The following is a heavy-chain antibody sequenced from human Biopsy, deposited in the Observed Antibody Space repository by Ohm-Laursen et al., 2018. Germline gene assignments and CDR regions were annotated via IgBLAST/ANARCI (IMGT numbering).Heavy chain of an antibody. V-gene: IGHV1-8*01. D-gene: IGHD2-2*01. CDR2: MNPVSTNT. J-gene: IGHJ4*03. CDR3: ARAVRNQMLSNA. CDR1: GYTFTSYD. Sequence: ASVTVSCKASGYTFTSYDISCVRQVTGQGLEWIGWMNPVSTNTGIIPKFRGRVTLTGDTSSSTAYMELNSLTSEDTAIYFCARAVRNQMLSNAWGQGTPVTVSS.